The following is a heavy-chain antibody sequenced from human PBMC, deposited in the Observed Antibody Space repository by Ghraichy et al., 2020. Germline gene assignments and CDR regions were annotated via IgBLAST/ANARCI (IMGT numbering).Heavy chain of an antibody. CDR2: IYYSGST. CDR1: GGSISSSSYY. D-gene: IGHD3-3*01. CDR3: ARLHFWGVVNGFDY. V-gene: IGHV4-39*01. J-gene: IGHJ4*02. Sequence: SETLSLTCTVSGGSISSSSYYWGWIRQPPGKGLEWIGSIYYSGSTYYNPSLKSRVTISVDTSKNQFSLKLSSVTAADTAVYYRARLHFWGVVNGFDYWGQGTLVTVSS.